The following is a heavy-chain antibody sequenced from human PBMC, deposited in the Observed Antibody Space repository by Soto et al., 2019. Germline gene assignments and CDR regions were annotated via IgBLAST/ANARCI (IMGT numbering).Heavy chain of an antibody. D-gene: IGHD6-13*01. J-gene: IGHJ6*02. Sequence: EVQLVESGGGLVKPGGSLRLSCAASGFTFSSYSMNWVRQAPGKGLEWVSSISSSSSYIYYADSVKGRFTISRDNAKNSLYLQMNSLRAADTAVYYCAREPGKGYYYGMDVWGQGTTVTVSS. CDR1: GFTFSSYS. CDR2: ISSSSSYI. V-gene: IGHV3-21*01. CDR3: AREPGKGYYYGMDV.